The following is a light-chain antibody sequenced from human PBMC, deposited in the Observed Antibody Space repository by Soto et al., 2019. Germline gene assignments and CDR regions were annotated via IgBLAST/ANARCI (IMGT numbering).Light chain of an antibody. J-gene: IGKJ4*01. CDR2: WAS. Sequence: DIVMTQSPDSLTVSLGERATINCKSSQSVLYSSNNKNYLAWYQQKPGQPPKLLIYWASTRESGVPDRFSGSGSGTDFTLTISSLQAEDVAVYSCHQYYRTPLTFGGGTQVEIK. CDR3: HQYYRTPLT. V-gene: IGKV4-1*01. CDR1: QSVLYSSNNKNY.